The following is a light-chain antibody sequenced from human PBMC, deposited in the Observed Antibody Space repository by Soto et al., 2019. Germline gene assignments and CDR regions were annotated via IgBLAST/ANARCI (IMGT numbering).Light chain of an antibody. Sequence: EIVLTQSPGTLSLSPGERATLSCRASQTVSSNYLARYQQKPGQAPRLLIYGASSRATGIPDRFSGSGSGTDFTLTISRLEPEDFAVYYCQQYGSSLFTFGPGTKVDIK. CDR1: QTVSSNY. J-gene: IGKJ3*01. CDR2: GAS. CDR3: QQYGSSLFT. V-gene: IGKV3-20*01.